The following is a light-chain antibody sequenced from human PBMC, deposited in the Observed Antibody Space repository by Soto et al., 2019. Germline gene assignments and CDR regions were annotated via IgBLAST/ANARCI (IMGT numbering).Light chain of an antibody. J-gene: IGKJ4*01. Sequence: DIQMTQSPSTLSASVRDRVTITCRASQSVSAWLAWYQQKPGKAPELLIYSASTVETVVPSRFSGSGSETEFTLTISSLRPDDFATYYCQQYESYPLTFGGGTRIEIK. CDR2: SAS. CDR1: QSVSAW. V-gene: IGKV1-5*03. CDR3: QQYESYPLT.